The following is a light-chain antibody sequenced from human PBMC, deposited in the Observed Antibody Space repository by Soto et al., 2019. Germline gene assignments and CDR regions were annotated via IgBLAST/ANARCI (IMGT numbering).Light chain of an antibody. CDR3: QHTYSTHLT. CDR1: QSISSY. J-gene: IGKJ2*01. CDR2: AAS. Sequence: IPMTQSPSSLPASVGDRVTITCRASQSISSYLNWYQQNPGKAPKLLIYAASSLQSGVPSRYSGSGSGTDFTLTISSLQPEDFSTYYCQHTYSTHLTFGQGTKLEIK. V-gene: IGKV1-39*01.